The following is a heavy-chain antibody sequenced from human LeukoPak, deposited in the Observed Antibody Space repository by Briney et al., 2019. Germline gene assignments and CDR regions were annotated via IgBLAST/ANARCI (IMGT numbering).Heavy chain of an antibody. CDR2: ISSSGSTI. CDR3: AKDQPLTVLRYFDWLSNFDY. Sequence: GGSLRLSCAASGFTFSSYEMNWVRQAPGKGLEWVSYISSSGSTIYYADSVKGRFTISRDNAKNTLYLQMNSLRAEDTAVYYCAKDQPLTVLRYFDWLSNFDYWGQGTLVTVSS. CDR1: GFTFSSYE. J-gene: IGHJ4*02. V-gene: IGHV3-48*03. D-gene: IGHD3-9*01.